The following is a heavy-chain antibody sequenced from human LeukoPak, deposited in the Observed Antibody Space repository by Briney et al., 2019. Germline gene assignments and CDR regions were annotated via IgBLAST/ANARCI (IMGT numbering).Heavy chain of an antibody. CDR1: GLTFSNYG. V-gene: IGHV3-21*01. Sequence: GGSLRLSCAASGLTFSNYGMNWVRQAPGKGLEWVSSITRSSNYIYYADSVKGRFTISRDNAKNSLYLQMNSLRAEDTAVYYCASSRYDSSGYYGIIAYWGQGTLVTVSS. J-gene: IGHJ4*02. D-gene: IGHD3-22*01. CDR2: ITRSSNYI. CDR3: ASSRYDSSGYYGIIAY.